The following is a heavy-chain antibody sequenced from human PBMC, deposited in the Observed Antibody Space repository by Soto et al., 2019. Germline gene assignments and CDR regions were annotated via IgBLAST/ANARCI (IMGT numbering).Heavy chain of an antibody. CDR1: GFTFSSYS. CDR3: ARERPGRDGDNLDY. CDR2: ISSSSSTI. Sequence: GGSLRLSCAASGFTFSSYSMNWVRQAPGKGLEWVSYISSSSSTIYYADSVKGRFTISRDNAKNSLYLQMNSLRAEDTAVYYCARERPGRDGDNLDYWGQGTLVTVFS. J-gene: IGHJ4*02. V-gene: IGHV3-48*01.